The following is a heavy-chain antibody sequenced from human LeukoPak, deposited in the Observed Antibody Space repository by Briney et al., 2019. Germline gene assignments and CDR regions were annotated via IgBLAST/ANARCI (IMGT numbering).Heavy chain of an antibody. J-gene: IGHJ5*02. V-gene: IGHV4-30-4*01. D-gene: IGHD1-7*01. CDR3: AREAWAGTTSGWFDP. Sequence: SQTLPLTCTVSGGSISSGDYYWSWIRQPPGKGLEWIGYIYYSGSTYYNPSLKSRVTISVDTSKNQFSLNLISVSAADTAVYFCAREAWAGTTSGWFDPWGQGILVTVSS. CDR1: GGSISSGDYY. CDR2: IYYSGST.